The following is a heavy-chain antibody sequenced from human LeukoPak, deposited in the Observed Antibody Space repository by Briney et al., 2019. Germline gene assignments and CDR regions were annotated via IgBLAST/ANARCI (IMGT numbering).Heavy chain of an antibody. CDR3: AFLGGGWLDAFDI. J-gene: IGHJ3*02. D-gene: IGHD5-24*01. V-gene: IGHV3-64D*09. CDR1: GFTFSSYA. CDR2: ISSSGGST. Sequence: GGSLRLSCSASGFTFSSYAMHWVRQAPGKGLEYVSTISSSGGSTYCIDSVKGRFTISRDSSKNTLYLQMSSLRAEDTAVYYCAFLGGGWLDAFDIRGQGTMVTVSS.